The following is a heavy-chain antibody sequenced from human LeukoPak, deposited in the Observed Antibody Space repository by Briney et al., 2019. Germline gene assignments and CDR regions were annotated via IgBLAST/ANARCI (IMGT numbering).Heavy chain of an antibody. V-gene: IGHV4-4*02. CDR1: GGSISSSNW. CDR3: ARQTPSYYYYYMDV. CDR2: IYHSGST. J-gene: IGHJ6*03. Sequence: SETLSLTCAVSGGSISSSNWWSWVRQPPGKGLEWIGEIYHSGSTNYNPSLKSRVTISVDKSKNQFSLKLSSVTAADTAVYYCARQTPSYYYYYMDVWGKGTTVTVSS.